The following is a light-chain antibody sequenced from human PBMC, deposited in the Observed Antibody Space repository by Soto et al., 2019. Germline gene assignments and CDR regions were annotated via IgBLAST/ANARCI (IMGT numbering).Light chain of an antibody. J-gene: IGKJ4*01. CDR2: GAS. V-gene: IGKV3D-15*01. CDR1: QSVNIN. CDR3: QQYKDRPPLT. Sequence: EIVMTQSPVTLSASPGERVTLSCRASQSVNINLAWYQQRPGQAPRILIYGASNRASGIPDKFSGSGSGTDFTLTISSLEPDDFALYFCQQYKDRPPLTFGGGTRVEIK.